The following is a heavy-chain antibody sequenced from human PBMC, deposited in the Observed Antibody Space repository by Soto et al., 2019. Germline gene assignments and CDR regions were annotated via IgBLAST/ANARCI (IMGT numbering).Heavy chain of an antibody. CDR2: IIPIFGTA. V-gene: IGHV1-69*01. D-gene: IGHD1-26*01. CDR1: GGTFNSFA. J-gene: IGHJ4*02. Sequence: QVQLVQSGAEVKKPGSSVKVSCKASGGTFNSFAINWVRQAPGQGLEWMGGIIPIFGTANYGQKFQGSVTITADESTSTAYLELSSLRFDDTAVFYCSRGYSGSYFPFDYWGQGTLVTVSS. CDR3: SRGYSGSYFPFDY.